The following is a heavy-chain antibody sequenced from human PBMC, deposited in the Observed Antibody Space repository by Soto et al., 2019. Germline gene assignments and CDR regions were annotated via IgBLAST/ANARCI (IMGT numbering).Heavy chain of an antibody. Sequence: EVQLVESGGGLIQPGGSLTLSCAASGFTFSSYSMNWVRQAPGKGLEWVSYITGSGETIYYADSVKGRFTISRDNAKNSLYVQMNSLRAEDTAVYYGARDRDFAFDYWGQGILVTVSS. V-gene: IGHV3-48*01. CDR2: ITGSGETI. J-gene: IGHJ4*02. CDR1: GFTFSSYS. CDR3: ARDRDFAFDY.